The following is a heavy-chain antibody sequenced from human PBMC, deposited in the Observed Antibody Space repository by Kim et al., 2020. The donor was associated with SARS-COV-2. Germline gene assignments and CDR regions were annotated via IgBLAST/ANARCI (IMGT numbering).Heavy chain of an antibody. CDR3: ARSYTIGWHNEGY. D-gene: IGHD6-19*01. V-gene: IGHV3-7*01. CDR2: IKKDGSEK. J-gene: IGHJ4*02. CDR1: GFIFSDYW. Sequence: GGSLRHSCAASGFIFSDYWMSWVRQAPGKGLQWVANIKKDGSEKYYVDSVKGRFTISRDNAKNSLYLQMNSLRVEDTAVFYCARSYTIGWHNEGYWGQGT.